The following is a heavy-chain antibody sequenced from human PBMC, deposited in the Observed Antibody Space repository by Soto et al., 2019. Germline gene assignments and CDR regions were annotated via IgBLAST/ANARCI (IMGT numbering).Heavy chain of an antibody. Sequence: EVQLVESGGGLVQPGGSLRLSCAASGFTVSSNYMSWVRQAPGKGLEWVSVIYSGRNTYYADSVKGKFTISKDNSKNTLYVQMHSLGAKDTAVDYCASRNMVGGKFNCSGGGCYPKRVDYWGQGTLVTVSS. CDR1: GFTVSSNY. J-gene: IGHJ4*02. V-gene: IGHV3-66*01. D-gene: IGHD2-15*01. CDR2: IYSGRNT. CDR3: ASRNMVGGKFNCSGGGCYPKRVDY.